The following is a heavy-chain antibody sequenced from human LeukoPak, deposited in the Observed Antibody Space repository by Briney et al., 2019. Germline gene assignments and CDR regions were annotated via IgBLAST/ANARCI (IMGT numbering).Heavy chain of an antibody. D-gene: IGHD6-19*01. Sequence: SETLSLTCTVSGGSISSFYWSWIRQPPGQGLEWLGYIYNSGSTNYNPSLKSRVTISVDTSKNQFSLKLSSVTAADTAVYYCARQWLVHDYGMDVWGQGTTVTVSS. CDR3: ARQWLVHDYGMDV. J-gene: IGHJ6*02. CDR1: GGSISSFY. V-gene: IGHV4-59*01. CDR2: IYNSGST.